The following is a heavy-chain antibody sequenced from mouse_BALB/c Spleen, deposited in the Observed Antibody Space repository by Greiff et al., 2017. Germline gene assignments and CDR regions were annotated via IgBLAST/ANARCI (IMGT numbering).Heavy chain of an antibody. Sequence: EVQRVESGPSLVKPSQTLSLTCSVTGDSITSGYWNWIRKFPGNKLEYMGYISYSGSTYYNPSLKSRISITRDTSKNQYYLQLNSVTTEDTATYYCARESTVHYAMDYWGQGTSVTVSS. V-gene: IGHV3-8*02. J-gene: IGHJ4*01. CDR1: GDSITSGY. CDR2: ISYSGST. D-gene: IGHD1-1*01. CDR3: ARESTVHYAMDY.